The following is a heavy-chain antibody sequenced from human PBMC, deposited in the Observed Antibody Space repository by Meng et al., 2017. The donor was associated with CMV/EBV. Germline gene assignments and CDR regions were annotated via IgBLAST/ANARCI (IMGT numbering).Heavy chain of an antibody. V-gene: IGHV4-61*01. CDR3: ARASGSLISFDY. CDR2: IYYSGST. D-gene: IGHD1-26*01. Sequence: GSLRLSCTVSGGSVSSGSYYWSWIRQPPGKGLEWIGYIYYSGSTNYNPSLKSRVTISVDKSKNQFSLKLSSVTAADTAVYYCARASGSLISFDYWGQGTLVTVSS. J-gene: IGHJ4*02. CDR1: GGSVSSGSYY.